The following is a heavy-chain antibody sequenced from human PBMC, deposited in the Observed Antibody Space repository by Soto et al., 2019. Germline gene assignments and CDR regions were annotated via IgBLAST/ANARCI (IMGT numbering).Heavy chain of an antibody. V-gene: IGHV4-31*03. D-gene: IGHD6-6*01. Sequence: SETLSLTCTVSGGSISSGGYYWTWIRQHPGKGKEWIGYNYYSGITYYNPSLKSRVTISLDTSKNQFSLKLSSVTAADTALYYCARGSSIAGLYYGMDVWGQGTTVTVS. J-gene: IGHJ6*02. CDR1: GGSISSGGYY. CDR3: ARGSSIAGLYYGMDV. CDR2: NYYSGIT.